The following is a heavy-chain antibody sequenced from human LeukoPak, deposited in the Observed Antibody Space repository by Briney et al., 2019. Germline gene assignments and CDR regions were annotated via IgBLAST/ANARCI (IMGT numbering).Heavy chain of an antibody. CDR2: ISSSSSYI. J-gene: IGHJ3*02. D-gene: IGHD1-26*01. CDR1: GFTFSSYS. Sequence: GGSLRLFCAASGFTFSSYSMNWVRQAPGKGLEWVSSISSSSSYIYYAASVKGRFTISRNNAKNSLYLQMNSLRAEDTAVYYCARDAGVVGANLGLAFDIWGQGTMVTVSS. CDR3: ARDAGVVGANLGLAFDI. V-gene: IGHV3-21*01.